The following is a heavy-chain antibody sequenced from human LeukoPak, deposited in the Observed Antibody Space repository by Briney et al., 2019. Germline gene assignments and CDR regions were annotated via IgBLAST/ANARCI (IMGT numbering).Heavy chain of an antibody. Sequence: SETLSLTCTVSGGSISGYYWNWIRQPAGKGLEWIGRRYTSGSTSYNPSLTSRVTMSVDSSKNQFSLNLNSVTAADTAFYYCARGRAYYDSSGFFNFWGQGILVTVSS. D-gene: IGHD3-22*01. CDR2: RYTSGST. V-gene: IGHV4-4*07. CDR3: ARGRAYYDSSGFFNF. CDR1: GGSISGYY. J-gene: IGHJ4*02.